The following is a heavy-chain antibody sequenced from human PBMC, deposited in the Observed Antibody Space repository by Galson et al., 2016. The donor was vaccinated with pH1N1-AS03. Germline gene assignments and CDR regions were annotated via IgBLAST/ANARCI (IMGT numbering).Heavy chain of an antibody. CDR1: GYRFTSYW. J-gene: IGHJ4*02. V-gene: IGHV5-51*01. CDR2: IYPGDSGT. CDR3: AIRVDFWSGLPYYFDY. D-gene: IGHD3-3*01. Sequence: QSGAEVKKPGESLKISCKGSGYRFTSYWIGWVRQMPGKGLEWMGVIYPGDSGTRYSQSFQGQVTISVDKSISTAYLQWSSLKASDTAMYYCAIRVDFWSGLPYYFDYWGQGTVVTVSS.